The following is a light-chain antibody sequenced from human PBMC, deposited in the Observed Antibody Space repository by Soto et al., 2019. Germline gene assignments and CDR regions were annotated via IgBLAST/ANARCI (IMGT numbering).Light chain of an antibody. Sequence: EIVLTQSPATLSLSPGERATLSCSASQSVGTYLAWYQHKTGQPPRLLIYGASNRATAIPARFSGSGSGTDFTLTISSLEPEDFAVYYCQQRESCRTFGQGTNLDIK. CDR3: QQRESCRT. J-gene: IGKJ2*01. CDR2: GAS. CDR1: QSVGTY. V-gene: IGKV3-11*01.